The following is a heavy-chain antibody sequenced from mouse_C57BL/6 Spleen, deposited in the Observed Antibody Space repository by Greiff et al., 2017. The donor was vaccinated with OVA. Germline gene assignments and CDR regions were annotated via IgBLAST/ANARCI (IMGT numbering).Heavy chain of an antibody. CDR2: IDPSDSYT. J-gene: IGHJ2*01. V-gene: IGHV1-69*01. CDR1: GYTFTSYW. Sequence: QVQLQQSGAELVMPGASVKLSCKASGYTFTSYWMHWVKQRPGQGLEWIGEIDPSDSYTNYNQKFKGKSTLTVDKSSSTAYMQLSSLTSEDSAVYYCARRYYGSSTFDYWGQGTTLTVSS. CDR3: ARRYYGSSTFDY. D-gene: IGHD1-1*01.